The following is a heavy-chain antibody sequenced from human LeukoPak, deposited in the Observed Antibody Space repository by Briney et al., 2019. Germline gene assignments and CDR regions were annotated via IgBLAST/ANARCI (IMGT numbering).Heavy chain of an antibody. CDR3: ARAAPLGYCSSTSCYIQGYYYGMDV. D-gene: IGHD2-2*02. Sequence: ASVKVFCKASGYTFTGYYMHWVRQAPGQGLEWMGWINPNSGGTNYAQKFQGRVTMTRDTSISTAYMELSRLRSDDTAVYYCARAAPLGYCSSTSCYIQGYYYGMDVWGQGTTVTVSS. V-gene: IGHV1-2*02. CDR2: INPNSGGT. J-gene: IGHJ6*02. CDR1: GYTFTGYY.